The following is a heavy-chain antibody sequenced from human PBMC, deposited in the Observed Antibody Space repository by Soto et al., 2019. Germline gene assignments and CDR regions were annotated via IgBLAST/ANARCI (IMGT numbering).Heavy chain of an antibody. CDR1: GYSFTSYW. J-gene: IGHJ6*04. D-gene: IGHD6-6*01. Sequence: PGESLKISCKGSGYSFTSYWISWVRQMPGKGLEWMGRIDPSDSYTNYSPSFQGHVTISADKSISTAYLQWSSLKASDTAMYYCGRHRIADRERTSYYYYGMDVWGKGTTVTVSS. CDR3: GRHRIADRERTSYYYYGMDV. CDR2: IDPSDSYT. V-gene: IGHV5-10-1*01.